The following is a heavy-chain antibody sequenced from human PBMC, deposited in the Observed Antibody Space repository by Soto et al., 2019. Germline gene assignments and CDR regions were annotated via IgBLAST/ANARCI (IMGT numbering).Heavy chain of an antibody. CDR2: TSYDGNNK. J-gene: IGHJ3*02. Sequence: QVQLVESGGAVVKPGRPLRLSCAASGFTFNNYDMNWARQSPGKGLEWVAVTSYDGNNKYYADSVKGRFTISRDNSKNTLSLQMNSLRPEDTAVYYCAKVLSVIVADSFDIWGQGTMVTVSS. D-gene: IGHD3-22*01. CDR3: AKVLSVIVADSFDI. V-gene: IGHV3-30*18. CDR1: GFTFNNYD.